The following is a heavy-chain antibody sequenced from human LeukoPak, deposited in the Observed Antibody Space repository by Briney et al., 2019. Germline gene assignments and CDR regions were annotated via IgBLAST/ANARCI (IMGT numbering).Heavy chain of an antibody. J-gene: IGHJ4*02. D-gene: IGHD5-18*01. CDR1: GFTFSSYW. CDR2: VSDSSDV. Sequence: GGSLRLSCAASGFTFSSYWMHWVRQAPGKGLEWVSTVSDSSDVHYSDSVKGRFTISRDNARNSLYLQMNSLRDEDTAVYYCARDGLHTAHFDYWGQGTLVTVSS. CDR3: ARDGLHTAHFDY. V-gene: IGHV3-69-1*01.